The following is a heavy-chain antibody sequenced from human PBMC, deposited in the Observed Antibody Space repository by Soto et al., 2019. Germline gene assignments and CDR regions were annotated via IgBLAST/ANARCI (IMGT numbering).Heavy chain of an antibody. V-gene: IGHV4-4*02. CDR3: ASRDPGTSVDY. J-gene: IGHJ4*02. CDR1: CGPLTRNNL. CDR2: IYRTGST. D-gene: IGHD1-7*01. Sequence: SGNLFPTFAVSCGPLTRNNLWTWVRQPPGQGLEWIGEIYRTGSTNYNPSLKSRVTISLDKSENQFSLKVTSLTAADTAVYYCASRDPGTSVDYWGQGTLVNVSS.